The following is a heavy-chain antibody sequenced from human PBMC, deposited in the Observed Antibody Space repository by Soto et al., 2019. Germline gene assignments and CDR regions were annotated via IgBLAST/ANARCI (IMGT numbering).Heavy chain of an antibody. D-gene: IGHD3-9*01. CDR3: AIRYFDSYGMDV. Sequence: PGGSLRLSCAASGFTFSSYAMSWVRQAPGKGLEWVSSINAVDEYTKYADSVKGRFTISRDNSKNTLYLQMNSLRAEDTAVYYCAIRYFDSYGMDVWGQGTTVTVSS. CDR2: INAVDEYT. CDR1: GFTFSSYA. J-gene: IGHJ6*02. V-gene: IGHV3-23*01.